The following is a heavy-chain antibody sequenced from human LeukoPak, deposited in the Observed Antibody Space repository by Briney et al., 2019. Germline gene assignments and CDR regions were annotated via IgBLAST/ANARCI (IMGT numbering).Heavy chain of an antibody. CDR1: GFTFSRYW. CDR3: AKDKYSSSWYYFDY. J-gene: IGHJ4*02. CDR2: IKQDGSEK. D-gene: IGHD6-13*01. V-gene: IGHV3-7*03. Sequence: PGGSLRLSCAASGFTFSRYWMSWVRQAPGKGLELVANIKQDGSEKYFVDSVKGRFTISRDNSKNTLYLQMNSLRAEDTAVYYCAKDKYSSSWYYFDYWGQGTLVTVSS.